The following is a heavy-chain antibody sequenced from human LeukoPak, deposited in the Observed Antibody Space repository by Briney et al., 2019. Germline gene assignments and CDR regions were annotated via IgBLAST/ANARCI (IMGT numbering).Heavy chain of an antibody. CDR3: ACDRYYHPDY. J-gene: IGHJ4*02. D-gene: IGHD2-21*01. CDR1: GLDLSGYW. CDR2: INSDGSSA. V-gene: IGHV3-74*01. Sequence: GSLRLSCAASGLDLSGYWMHWVRQAPGKGLAWVSRINSDGSSATYANSVQGRFIISRDNAKKTLYLQMSSLRAEDTAVYYCACDRYYHPDYWGQGTLVTVSS.